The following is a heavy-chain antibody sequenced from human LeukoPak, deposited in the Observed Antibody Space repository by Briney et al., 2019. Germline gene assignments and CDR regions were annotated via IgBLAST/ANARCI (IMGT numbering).Heavy chain of an antibody. V-gene: IGHV4-34*01. J-gene: IGHJ4*02. D-gene: IGHD1-26*01. CDR1: GGSFSGYY. CDR3: ARDLIGGTYSNQFDY. Sequence: SETLSLTCAVYGGSFSGYYWSWIRQPPGKGLEWIGEINHSGSTNYNPSLKSRVTISVDTSKNQFSLKLSSVTAADTAVYYRARDLIGGTYSNQFDYWGQGTMVTVSS. CDR2: INHSGST.